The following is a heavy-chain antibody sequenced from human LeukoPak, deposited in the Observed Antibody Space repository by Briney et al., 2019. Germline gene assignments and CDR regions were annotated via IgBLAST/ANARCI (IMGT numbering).Heavy chain of an antibody. V-gene: IGHV3-21*01. CDR2: ITTSSSYT. CDR3: ARDPYSGAYGDTYYYYMDV. D-gene: IGHD1-26*01. CDR1: GFTFSNYW. J-gene: IGHJ6*03. Sequence: PGGSLRLSCAASGFTFSNYWMHWVRQTPGKGLEWISSITTSSSYTFYAGSVKGRFTISRDNARNSLYLQMNSLTAEDTAVYYCARDPYSGAYGDTYYYYMDVWGKGTTVTISS.